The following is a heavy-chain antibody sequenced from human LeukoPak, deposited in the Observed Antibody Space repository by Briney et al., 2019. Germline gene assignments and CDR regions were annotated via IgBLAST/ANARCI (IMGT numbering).Heavy chain of an antibody. Sequence: KPSETLSLTCTVSGGSISSGDYYWSWIRQPPGKGLEWIGYIYYSGSTYYNPSLKSRVTISVDTSKNQFSLKLSSVTAADTAVYYCARGLLDSSSWYRSDWFDPWGQGTLVTVSS. CDR1: GGSISSGDYY. D-gene: IGHD6-13*01. J-gene: IGHJ5*02. CDR3: ARGLLDSSSWYRSDWFDP. CDR2: IYYSGST. V-gene: IGHV4-30-4*01.